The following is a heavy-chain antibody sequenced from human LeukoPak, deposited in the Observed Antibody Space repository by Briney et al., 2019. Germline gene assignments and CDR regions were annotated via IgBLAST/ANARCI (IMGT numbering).Heavy chain of an antibody. D-gene: IGHD5-18*01. CDR2: INPNSGGT. V-gene: IGHV1-2*04. CDR3: AMLDTAMGTDY. Sequence: ASVKVSCKASGYTFTGYYMHWVRQAPGQGLEWMGWINPNSGGTNYAQKFQGWVTMTRDTSISTAYMELSRLRSNDTAVYYCAMLDTAMGTDYWGQGTLVTVSP. J-gene: IGHJ4*02. CDR1: GYTFTGYY.